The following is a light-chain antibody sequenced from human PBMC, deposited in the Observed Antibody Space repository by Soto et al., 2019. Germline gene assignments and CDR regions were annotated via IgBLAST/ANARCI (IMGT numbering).Light chain of an antibody. CDR2: EVV. CDR3: CSYAGSSMFV. CDR1: SSDVGHYNL. V-gene: IGLV2-23*02. Sequence: QSVLTQPASVSGSPGQSITISCTGSSSDVGHYNLVSWYQHHPGKAPKLMISEVVKRPSGVSNRFSGSKSGNTASLTISGLQAEDEADYYCCSYAGSSMFVFGGGTKLTVL. J-gene: IGLJ2*01.